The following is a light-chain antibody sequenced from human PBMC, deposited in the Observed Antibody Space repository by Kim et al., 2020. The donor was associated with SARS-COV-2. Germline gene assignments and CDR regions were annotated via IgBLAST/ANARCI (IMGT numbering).Light chain of an antibody. CDR1: PSVSSS. V-gene: IGKV3-11*01. J-gene: IGKJ1*01. CDR2: DAS. Sequence: PGERATLYCRASPSVSSSLLWNQQKPGQAPRPLIYDASNRATGVPARFSGSGSGTDFTLTISSLEPEDVAVYYCQHRGNWPPFGQGTKVDIK. CDR3: QHRGNWPP.